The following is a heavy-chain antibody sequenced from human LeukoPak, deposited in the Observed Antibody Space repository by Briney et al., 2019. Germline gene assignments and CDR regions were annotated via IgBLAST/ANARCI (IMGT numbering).Heavy chain of an antibody. CDR3: ARDFATYYDFWSGYSYYYYGMDV. D-gene: IGHD3-3*01. CDR2: ISSSGSTI. CDR1: GFTFSDYY. J-gene: IGHJ6*02. Sequence: GGSLRLSCAASGFTFSDYYMSWIRQAPGKGLEWVSYISSSGSTIYYADSVKGRFTISRDNAKNSLYLQMNSLRAEDTAVYYCARDFATYYDFWSGYSYYYYGMDVWGQGTTVIVSS. V-gene: IGHV3-11*01.